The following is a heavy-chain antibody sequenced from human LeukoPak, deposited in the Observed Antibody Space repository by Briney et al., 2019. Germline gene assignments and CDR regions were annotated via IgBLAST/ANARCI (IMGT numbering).Heavy chain of an antibody. V-gene: IGHV1-46*01. Sequence: AAVTVSYKASAYRFTSYYMQWVGQAPGQGGEGMGMINPSGGGTSYKEKFQGRGTITRDTATSTDYMELGSMRCGDTAVYYCARRAGYSYGPLFDYWGQGTLVTVSS. D-gene: IGHD5-18*01. CDR1: AYRFTSYY. CDR3: ARRAGYSYGPLFDY. CDR2: INPSGGGT. J-gene: IGHJ4*02.